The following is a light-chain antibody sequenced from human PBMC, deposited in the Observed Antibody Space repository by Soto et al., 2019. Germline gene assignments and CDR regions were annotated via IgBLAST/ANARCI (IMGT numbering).Light chain of an antibody. CDR3: QQYGSSPLT. J-gene: IGKJ5*01. Sequence: EIVLTQSPGTLSLSPGDRDTLSCRASQSVSNSYLAGYQQKPGQAPRLLIYGASSRATGIPDRFSGSGSGTDFTHTISSMDPEDFAVYYCQQYGSSPLTFGQGTRLEIK. V-gene: IGKV3-20*01. CDR2: GAS. CDR1: QSVSNSY.